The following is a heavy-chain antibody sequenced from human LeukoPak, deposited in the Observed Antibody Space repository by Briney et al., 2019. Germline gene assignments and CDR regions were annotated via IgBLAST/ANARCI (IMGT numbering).Heavy chain of an antibody. J-gene: IGHJ4*02. CDR1: GGYIRGYH. Sequence: PSETLSLTCSVSGGYIRGYHWSWIRQPPGKGLEWIGYIYYDGSTNYNPSLKSRVTISVDTSKNQFSLKLRSVTAADTAVYYCARYTAMVPSDYWGQGTLVTVSS. D-gene: IGHD5-18*01. V-gene: IGHV4-59*01. CDR3: ARYTAMVPSDY. CDR2: IYYDGST.